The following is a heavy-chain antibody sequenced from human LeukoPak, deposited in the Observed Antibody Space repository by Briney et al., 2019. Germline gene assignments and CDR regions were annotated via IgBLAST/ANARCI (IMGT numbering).Heavy chain of an antibody. Sequence: SETLSLTCTVSGGSISSGGYYWSWIRQPPGKGLEWIGYIYHSGSTYYNPSLKSRVTISVDRSKNQFSLKLSSVTAADTAVYYCARANMAALDYWGQGTLVTVSS. D-gene: IGHD1/OR15-1a*01. J-gene: IGHJ4*02. CDR1: GGSISSGGYY. CDR2: IYHSGST. CDR3: ARANMAALDY. V-gene: IGHV4-30-2*01.